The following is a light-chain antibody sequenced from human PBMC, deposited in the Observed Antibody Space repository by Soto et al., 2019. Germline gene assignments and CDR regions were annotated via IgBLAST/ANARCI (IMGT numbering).Light chain of an antibody. J-gene: IGKJ5*01. CDR3: QQRNNWPPGIT. V-gene: IGKV3-11*01. CDR2: AAS. CDR1: QSISSNY. Sequence: EIVLTQSPGTLSLSPGERVTLSCRASQSISSNYLAWYQQKPGQAPRLLIYAASNRATGIPARFSGSGSGTDFTLTISSLEPEDFAVYYCQQRNNWPPGITFGQGTRLEIK.